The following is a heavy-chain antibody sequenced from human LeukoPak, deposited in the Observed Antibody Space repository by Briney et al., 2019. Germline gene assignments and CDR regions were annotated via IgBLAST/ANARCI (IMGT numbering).Heavy chain of an antibody. CDR1: GFTFSSYA. CDR3: AKSGYYTELVFFDY. J-gene: IGHJ4*02. Sequence: PGGSLRLSCAASGFTFSSYAMRWVRQAPGKGLEGVSAISGSGGSTYYADSVKGRFTIARDNSKNTLYLQMNSLRAEDTAVYYCAKSGYYTELVFFDYWGQGTLVTVSS. D-gene: IGHD3-22*01. V-gene: IGHV3-23*01. CDR2: ISGSGGST.